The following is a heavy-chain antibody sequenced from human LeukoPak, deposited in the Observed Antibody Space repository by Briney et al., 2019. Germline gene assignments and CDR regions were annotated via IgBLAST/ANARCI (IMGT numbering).Heavy chain of an antibody. D-gene: IGHD5-18*01. Sequence: VASVKVSCKSSGYTFTTYGITWVRQAPGQGLEWMGWISTCNGNTNYAQKLQGRVTMTTDTSTSTAYMELRSLRSDDTAMYYCARDRMDTGTYFGYWGQGTLVTVSS. J-gene: IGHJ4*02. CDR3: ARDRMDTGTYFGY. CDR2: ISTCNGNT. CDR1: GYTFTTYG. V-gene: IGHV1-18*01.